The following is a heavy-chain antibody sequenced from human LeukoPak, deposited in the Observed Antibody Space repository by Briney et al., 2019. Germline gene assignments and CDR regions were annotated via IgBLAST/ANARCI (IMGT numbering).Heavy chain of an antibody. CDR3: VKVEGSSWSIDY. D-gene: IGHD6-13*01. CDR1: GFTFSSYA. J-gene: IGHJ4*02. CDR2: ISSNGGST. Sequence: GGSLRLSCAASGFTFSSYAMHWVRQAPGKGLEYDSAISSNGGSTYYADSVKGRFTISRDNSKNTLYLQMSSLRAEDTAVYYCVKVEGSSWSIDYWGQGTLVTVSS. V-gene: IGHV3-64D*06.